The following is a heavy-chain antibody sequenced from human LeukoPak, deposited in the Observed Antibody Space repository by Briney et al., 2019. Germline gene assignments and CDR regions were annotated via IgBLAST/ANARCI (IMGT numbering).Heavy chain of an antibody. CDR2: IGTSGNTI. V-gene: IGHV3-48*01. J-gene: IGHJ4*02. CDR3: AKGLRGSYDY. CDR1: GFTFSGYI. D-gene: IGHD1-26*01. Sequence: GGSLRLSCAASGFTFSGYIMNWVRQAPGKGLEWVSFIGTSGNTIYYADSVKGRFTVSRDNAKNSLFLQMNSLRAEDTAVYYCAKGLRGSYDYWGQGTLVTVSS.